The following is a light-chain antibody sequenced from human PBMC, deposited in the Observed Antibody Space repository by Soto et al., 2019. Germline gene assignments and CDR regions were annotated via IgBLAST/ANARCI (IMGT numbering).Light chain of an antibody. CDR2: DTS. CDR3: QHYDSYPYT. J-gene: IGKJ2*01. V-gene: IGKV1-5*01. Sequence: DFQMTQSPSTLSASVGDRVTLTCRASQSVSRWLAWYQQQPGRAPRLLIYDTSTLESGVPARFSGSRSGTEFTLTISSLEPEDFAIYYCQHYDSYPYTFGQGTKVDIK. CDR1: QSVSRW.